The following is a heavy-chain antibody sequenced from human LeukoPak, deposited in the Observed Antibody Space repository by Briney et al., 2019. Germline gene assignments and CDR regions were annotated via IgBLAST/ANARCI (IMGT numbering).Heavy chain of an antibody. V-gene: IGHV3-7*05. J-gene: IGHJ4*02. CDR3: SKGQELDDGVLES. D-gene: IGHD1-1*01. CDR2: IQQDGSEK. Sequence: GESLRLSCAASGFTFSDYWMSWVRQAPGKGLEWVANIQQDGSEKYYVDSVKGRFTISRDNSKSTVYLQMNSLSAEDTAIYYCSKGQELDDGVLESWGRGTLVTVSS. CDR1: GFTFSDYW.